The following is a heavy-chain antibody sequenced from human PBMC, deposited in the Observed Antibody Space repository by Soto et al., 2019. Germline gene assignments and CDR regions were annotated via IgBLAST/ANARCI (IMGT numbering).Heavy chain of an antibody. CDR3: ARCSGYDYYFDH. CDR2: VSAAAGHT. CDR1: GYTFRDFA. V-gene: IGHV1-3*01. Sequence: QVQLVQSGAEVKKPGASVKVSCKTSGYTFRDFAMHWVRQAPGQSLEWMGYVSAAAGHTKYSQKFQGRVTITGDTSARTAYMEVSSLRSEDTAVYYCARCSGYDYYFDHWGQGTQVIVSS. D-gene: IGHD5-12*01. J-gene: IGHJ4*02.